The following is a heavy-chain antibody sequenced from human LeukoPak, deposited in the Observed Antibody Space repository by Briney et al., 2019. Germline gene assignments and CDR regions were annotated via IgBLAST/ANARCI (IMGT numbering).Heavy chain of an antibody. J-gene: IGHJ4*02. V-gene: IGHV3-9*01. CDR1: GFTFDDYA. CDR2: ISWNSGSI. CDR3: AKGVYSSSSGVDY. D-gene: IGHD6-6*01. Sequence: PGGSLRLSCAASGFTFDDYAMHWVRQAPGKGLEWVSGISWNSGSIGYADSVKGRFTISRDNAKNSLYLQMNSLRAEDTALYYCAKGVYSSSSGVDYWGQGTLVTVSS.